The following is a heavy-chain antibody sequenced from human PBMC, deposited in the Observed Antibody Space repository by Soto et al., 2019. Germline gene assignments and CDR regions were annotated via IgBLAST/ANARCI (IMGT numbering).Heavy chain of an antibody. CDR2: FDPEDGET. V-gene: IGHV1-24*01. Sequence: ASVKVSCKVSGYTLTELSMHWVRQAPGKGLEWMGGFDPEDGETIYAQKFQGRVTMTEDTSTDTAYMELSSLRSEDTAVYYCATDLGYSSSWSPYYFDPWGQGTLVTVSS. J-gene: IGHJ4*02. CDR1: GYTLTELS. D-gene: IGHD6-13*01. CDR3: ATDLGYSSSWSPYYFDP.